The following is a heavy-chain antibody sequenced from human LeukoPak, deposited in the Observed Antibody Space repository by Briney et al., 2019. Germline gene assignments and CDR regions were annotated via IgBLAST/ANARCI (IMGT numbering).Heavy chain of an antibody. CDR2: ISSSGSTI. V-gene: IGHV3-48*01. CDR1: GFSFSRYS. CDR3: ARDREFGHSTGWYDY. D-gene: IGHD6-19*01. J-gene: IGHJ4*02. Sequence: GGSLRLSCAASGFSFSRYSMNWVRQAPGKGLEWVSYISSSGSTIYYADSVKGRFSISRDNDKNSLYLQMNRLRVEDTAVYYCARDREFGHSTGWYDYWGQGTLVTVSS.